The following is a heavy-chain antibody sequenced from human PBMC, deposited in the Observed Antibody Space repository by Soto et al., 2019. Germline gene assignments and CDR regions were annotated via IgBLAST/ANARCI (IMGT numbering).Heavy chain of an antibody. J-gene: IGHJ6*02. CDR2: IYYSGST. CDR3: ARDHEVGSGSYSRGMDV. CDR1: GGSISSGGYY. Sequence: SETLSLTCTVSGGSISSGGYYWSWIRQHPGKGLEWIGYIYYSGSTYYNPSLKSRVTISVDTSKNQFSLKLSSVTAADTAVYYCARDHEVGSGSYSRGMDVWGQGTTVTVSS. V-gene: IGHV4-31*03. D-gene: IGHD3-10*01.